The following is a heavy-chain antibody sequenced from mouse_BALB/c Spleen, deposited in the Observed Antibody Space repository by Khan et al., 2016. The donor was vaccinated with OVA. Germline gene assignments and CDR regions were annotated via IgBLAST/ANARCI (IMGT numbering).Heavy chain of an antibody. V-gene: IGHV1-9*01. CDR3: ARVNYGSRDYFDY. J-gene: IGHJ2*01. Sequence: QIQLVQSGAELMKPGASVKISCKATGYTFSGYWLEWVKQRPGHGLEWIGEILPGSGSRNYNEKFKGKATFTADISSKTTYMQLSSLTSEDSAVCYCARVNYGSRDYFDYWGQGTTLTVSS. D-gene: IGHD1-1*01. CDR1: GYTFSGYW. CDR2: ILPGSGSR.